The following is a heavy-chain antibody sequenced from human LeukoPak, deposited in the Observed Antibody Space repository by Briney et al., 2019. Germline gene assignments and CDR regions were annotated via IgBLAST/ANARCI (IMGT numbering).Heavy chain of an antibody. V-gene: IGHV3-23*01. CDR3: ATTPPPITIFVVVRDFDY. D-gene: IGHD3-3*01. CDR1: GFTFSSYA. J-gene: IGHJ4*02. CDR2: ISGSGGST. Sequence: PAGSLTLACPASGFTFSSYAMSWVRQPAGKGLEWVCAISGSGGSTYYADSVKGRFTLSRDNSKSTLYLQMNSLRAEDTAVYYCATTPPPITIFVVVRDFDYWGQGTLVTVSP.